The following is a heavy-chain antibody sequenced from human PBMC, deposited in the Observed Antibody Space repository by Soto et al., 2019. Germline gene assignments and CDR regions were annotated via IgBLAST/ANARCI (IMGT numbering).Heavy chain of an antibody. CDR3: ARRGRGFSPYYFDY. J-gene: IGHJ4*02. D-gene: IGHD3-22*01. CDR2: IYYSGST. V-gene: IGHV4-31*03. Sequence: QVQLQESGPGLVKPSQTLSLTCTVSGGSISSGGYYWTWIRQHPGKGLEWIGYIYYSGSTYYNPSLNSRVTTSIDTSKNQFSLKLSSVTAADTAVYYCARRGRGFSPYYFDYWGQGTLVTVSS. CDR1: GGSISSGGYY.